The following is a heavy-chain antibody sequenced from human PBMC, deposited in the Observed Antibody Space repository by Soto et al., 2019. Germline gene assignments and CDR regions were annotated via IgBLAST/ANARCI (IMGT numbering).Heavy chain of an antibody. V-gene: IGHV4-30-2*01. J-gene: IGHJ4*02. CDR1: GGSISSGGYS. CDR3: ARGGDFWSGYSFDY. Sequence: SETLSLTCAVSGGSISSGGYSWSWIRQPPGKGLEWIGYIYHSGSTYYNPSLKSRVTISVDRSRNQFSLKLSSVTAADTAVYYCARGGDFWSGYSFDYWGQGTLVTVSS. CDR2: IYHSGST. D-gene: IGHD3-3*01.